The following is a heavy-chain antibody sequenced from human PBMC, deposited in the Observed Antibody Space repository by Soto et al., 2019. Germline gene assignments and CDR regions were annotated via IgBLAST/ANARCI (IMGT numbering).Heavy chain of an antibody. Sequence: QVQLQESGPGLVKPSQTLSLTCTVSGGSISSGGYYWSWIRQHPGKGLEWIGYIYYSGSTYYNPSFKSRFTISVDTSKNQFSLKLSSVTAADTAVYYCARFPYYYDSSGDDNYYYYYGMDVWGQGTTVTVSS. V-gene: IGHV4-31*03. CDR3: ARFPYYYDSSGDDNYYYYYGMDV. CDR2: IYYSGST. CDR1: GGSISSGGYY. J-gene: IGHJ6*02. D-gene: IGHD3-22*01.